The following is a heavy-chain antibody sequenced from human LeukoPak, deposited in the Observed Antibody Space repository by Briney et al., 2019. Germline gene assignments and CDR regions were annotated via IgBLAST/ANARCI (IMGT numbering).Heavy chain of an antibody. CDR3: ARVSSAVAPWFDP. V-gene: IGHV4-61*08. Sequence: SETLSLTCAVSGGSISSGGYSWSWIRQPPGKGLEWIGYIHNSGSSSYNPSLRSRATISMEKAKTQFSLKLTSVTPTDTAVYYCARVSSAVAPWFDPWGQGTLVTVSS. J-gene: IGHJ5*02. D-gene: IGHD6-19*01. CDR2: IHNSGSS. CDR1: GGSISSGGYS.